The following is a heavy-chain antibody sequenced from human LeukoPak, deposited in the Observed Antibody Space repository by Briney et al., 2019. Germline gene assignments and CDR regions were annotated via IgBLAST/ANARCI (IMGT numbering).Heavy chain of an antibody. Sequence: GASVKVSCKASGDTFSNYYAISWVRQAPGQGLEWMGRIIPIVGTANSAQKFQGRVTITADKSTGTIYMELSSLRSGDTAVYYCARGFTYYYDSSGYLEGYWGQGTLVTVSS. CDR2: IIPIVGTA. D-gene: IGHD3-22*01. CDR3: ARGFTYYYDSSGYLEGY. V-gene: IGHV1-69*04. J-gene: IGHJ4*02. CDR1: GDTFSNYYA.